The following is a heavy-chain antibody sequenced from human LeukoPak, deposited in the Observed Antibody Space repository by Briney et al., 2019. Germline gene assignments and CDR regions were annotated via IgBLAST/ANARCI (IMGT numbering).Heavy chain of an antibody. J-gene: IGHJ3*02. CDR2: ISGSGDYV. CDR3: ARDRVAVAFDI. Sequence: GGSLRLSFAASGFTFSNYSMNWLRQAPGKGLEWVSSISGSGDYVHYADSVKGRFTISRDNAKNSLYLQMNGLRAEDTAVYYCARDRVAVAFDIWGQGTMVTVSS. D-gene: IGHD3-10*01. V-gene: IGHV3-21*01. CDR1: GFTFSNYS.